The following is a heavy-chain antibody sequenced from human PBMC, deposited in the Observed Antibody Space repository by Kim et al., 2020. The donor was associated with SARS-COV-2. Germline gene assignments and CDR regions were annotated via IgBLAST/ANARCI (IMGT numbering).Heavy chain of an antibody. V-gene: IGHV3-33*01. J-gene: IGHJ4*02. Sequence: DGSHTYSADSVKGRFTISRDKSKNTLYLQMNSLRAEDTAVYYCASSRGFDYWGQGTLVTVSS. CDR2: DGSHT. CDR3: ASSRGFDY.